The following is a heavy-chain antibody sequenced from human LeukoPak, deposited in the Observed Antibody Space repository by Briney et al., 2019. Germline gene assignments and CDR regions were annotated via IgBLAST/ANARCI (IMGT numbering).Heavy chain of an antibody. CDR2: IYSDSSRT. CDR3: TKDAGYASDY. Sequence: GGSLRLSCAASGFSFSTTWMHWVRQAPGKGLEWVALIYSDSSRTTYADSVKGRFTNSRDNAKNTVYLQMSSLRVEDTAVYFCTKDAGYASDYWGQGILVPVSS. V-gene: IGHV3-74*01. CDR1: GFSFSTTW. J-gene: IGHJ4*02. D-gene: IGHD2-15*01.